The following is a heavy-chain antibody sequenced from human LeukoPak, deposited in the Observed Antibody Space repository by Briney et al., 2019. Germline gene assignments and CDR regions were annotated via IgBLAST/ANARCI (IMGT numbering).Heavy chain of an antibody. CDR3: ARGTPRYYYDSSGYYQFDY. CDR2: MNPNSGNT. D-gene: IGHD3-22*01. Sequence: ASVKVSCKASGYTFTSYDINWVRQATGQGLEWMGWMNPNSGNTGYAQKFQGRVTMTRKTSISTAYMELSSLRSEDTAVYYCARGTPRYYYDSSGYYQFDYWGQGTLVTVSS. V-gene: IGHV1-8*01. J-gene: IGHJ4*02. CDR1: GYTFTSYD.